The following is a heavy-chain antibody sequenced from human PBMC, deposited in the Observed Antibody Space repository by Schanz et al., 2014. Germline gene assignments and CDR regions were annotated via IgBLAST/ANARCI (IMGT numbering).Heavy chain of an antibody. CDR3: ARAFGGYDPAGALDY. Sequence: QVQLVQSGAEVKKPGASVKVSCKASGYTFTSYGISWVRQAPGQGLEWMGWISPYTGNTHYFDKMEGRVTMTTDTSTSTAYMELSRLKSDDTAVYYCARAFGGYDPAGALDYWGQGTLVTVSS. CDR2: ISPYTGNT. J-gene: IGHJ4*02. CDR1: GYTFTSYG. D-gene: IGHD5-12*01. V-gene: IGHV1-18*01.